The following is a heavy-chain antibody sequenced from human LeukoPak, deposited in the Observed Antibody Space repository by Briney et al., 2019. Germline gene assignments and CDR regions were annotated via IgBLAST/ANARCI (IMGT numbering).Heavy chain of an antibody. CDR3: ARDPGDTDWYNFDF. D-gene: IGHD3-9*01. CDR1: GGSLSGHF. CDR2: IHSSGST. V-gene: IGHV4-59*11. J-gene: IGHJ4*02. Sequence: PSDTLSLTCTVSGGSLSGHFWSWFRRPPGKGLENIGYIHSSGSTNYNPSYKSRVTVSLEMSKNQFSLSLSSATAADTAVYYCARDPGDTDWYNFDFWGQGILVTVSS.